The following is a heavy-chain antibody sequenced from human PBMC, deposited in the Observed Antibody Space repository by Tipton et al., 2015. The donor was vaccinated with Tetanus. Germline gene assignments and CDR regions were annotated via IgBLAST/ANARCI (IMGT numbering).Heavy chain of an antibody. D-gene: IGHD2-15*01. V-gene: IGHV4-59*01. J-gene: IGHJ3*02. CDR1: GGSISSYY. CDR3: ARCRRGHDDAFDI. CDR2: IYYSGST. Sequence: LRLSCTVSGGSISSYYWSWIRQPPGKGLEWIGYIYYSGSTNYNPSLKSRVTISVDTSKNQFSLKLSSVTAADTAVYYCARCRRGHDDAFDIWGQGTMVTVSS.